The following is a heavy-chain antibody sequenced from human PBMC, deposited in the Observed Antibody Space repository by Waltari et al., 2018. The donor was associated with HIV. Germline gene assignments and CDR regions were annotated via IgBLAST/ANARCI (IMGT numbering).Heavy chain of an antibody. CDR2: IYPDDTT. V-gene: IGHV3-53*01. J-gene: IGHJ5*02. D-gene: IGHD3-22*01. Sequence: EVLLAESGGGLIQPGGSLALSCTASNSSISAKHVTWIRQAPGGSLEWVAVIYPDDTTHYADSVSGRFTISRAKSRTKVFLLMNSLFVDDTATYFCATGVRYYGPWGQGTRVTVSS. CDR3: ATGVRYYGP. CDR1: NSSISAKH.